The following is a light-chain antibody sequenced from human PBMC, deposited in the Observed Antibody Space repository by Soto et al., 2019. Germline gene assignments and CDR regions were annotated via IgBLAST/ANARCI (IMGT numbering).Light chain of an antibody. J-gene: IGLJ2*01. CDR2: EVS. Sequence: QSALTQSASVSGSPGQSITIPCTGTDSDVGGYNFVSWYQQHPGKAPKLLIFEVSSRPSGVSHRFSGSKSAYTASLTISGLQADDEAVYYCSSFTKISTVIFGGGTKLTVL. V-gene: IGLV2-14*01. CDR3: SSFTKISTVI. CDR1: DSDVGGYNF.